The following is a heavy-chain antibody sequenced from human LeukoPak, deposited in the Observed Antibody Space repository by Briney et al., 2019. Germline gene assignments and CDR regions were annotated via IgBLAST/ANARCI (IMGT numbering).Heavy chain of an antibody. CDR3: ATGQQLVPDY. CDR1: GFTFTSAW. Sequence: GGSLRLSCAASGFTFTSAWMTWVRQAPGKGLEWVGRIKSKTDGGTTDYAAPVKGRITISRDDSKNALYLQMNSLKTEDTAVYYCATGQQLVPDYWGQGTLVTVSA. J-gene: IGHJ4*02. V-gene: IGHV3-15*01. CDR2: IKSKTDGGTT. D-gene: IGHD6-6*01.